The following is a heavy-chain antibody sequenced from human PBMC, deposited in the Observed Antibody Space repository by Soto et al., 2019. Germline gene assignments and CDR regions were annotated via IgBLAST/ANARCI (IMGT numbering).Heavy chain of an antibody. J-gene: IGHJ6*02. V-gene: IGHV5-10-1*01. CDR1: GYSFTSYW. D-gene: IGHD4-17*01. CDR3: AREYKKTTSQVYYYYGMDV. Sequence: GESLKISCKGSGYSFTSYWISWVRQMPGKGLEWMGRIDPSDSYTNYSPSFQGHVTISADKSISTAYLQWSRLKASDTAMYYCAREYKKTTSQVYYYYGMDVWGQGTTVTVSS. CDR2: IDPSDSYT.